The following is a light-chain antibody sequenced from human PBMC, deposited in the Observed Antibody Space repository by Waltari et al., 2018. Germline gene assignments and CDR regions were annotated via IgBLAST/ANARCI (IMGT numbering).Light chain of an antibody. CDR2: GTS. CDR1: QSVRRS. J-gene: IGKJ1*01. Sequence: EILLTQSPGTLSLSPGAGATLSCRASQSVRRSLAWYQQKPGQPPRLLIFGTSNRATGIPDRFSGGGSGTDFSLTITRLEPEDVAVYYCQHYVSLPVTFGQGTKVEIK. V-gene: IGKV3-20*01. CDR3: QHYVSLPVT.